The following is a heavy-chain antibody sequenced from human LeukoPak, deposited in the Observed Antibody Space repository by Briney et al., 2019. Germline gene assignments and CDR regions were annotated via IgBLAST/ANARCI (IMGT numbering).Heavy chain of an antibody. D-gene: IGHD2-15*01. CDR3: GRDLTTLEHLGYYYGLDV. CDR2: ISSDGTNK. CDR1: GFTFSSYA. V-gene: IGHV3-30-3*01. Sequence: PGGSLRLSCAASGFTFSSYAMSWVRQAPGKGLEWIIVISSDGTNKYYADSVKGRFTVSRDNSKNTLYLQMNSLRDKDTAVYHCGRDLTTLEHLGYYYGLDVWGQGTTVTVSS. J-gene: IGHJ6*02.